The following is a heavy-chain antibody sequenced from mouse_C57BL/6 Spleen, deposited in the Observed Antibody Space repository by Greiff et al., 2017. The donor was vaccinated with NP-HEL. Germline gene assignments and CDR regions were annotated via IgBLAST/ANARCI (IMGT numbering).Heavy chain of an antibody. V-gene: IGHV6-6*01. CDR3: TRRILRSYFDY. CDR2: IRNKANNHAT. J-gene: IGHJ2*01. Sequence: EVQRVESGGGLVQPGGSMKLSCAASGFTFSDAWMDWVRQSPEKGLEWVAEIRNKANNHATYYAESVKGRFTISRDDSKSSVYLQMNSLRAEDTGIYYCTRRILRSYFDYWGQGTTLTVSS. D-gene: IGHD1-1*01. CDR1: GFTFSDAW.